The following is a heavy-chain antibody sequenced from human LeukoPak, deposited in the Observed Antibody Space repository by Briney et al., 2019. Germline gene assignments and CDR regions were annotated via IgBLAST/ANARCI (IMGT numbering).Heavy chain of an antibody. Sequence: GGSLRLSCAASGFLLRSYTMSWVRQAPGKGLEWVASISSAGTYTYYGDSVKGRFSISRDNADDSLFLHMSSLRAEDTAVYYCAKGGKWDVTPFDYWGQGTLVTVSS. J-gene: IGHJ4*02. CDR2: ISSAGTYT. D-gene: IGHD1-26*01. V-gene: IGHV3-21*01. CDR3: AKGGKWDVTPFDY. CDR1: GFLLRSYT.